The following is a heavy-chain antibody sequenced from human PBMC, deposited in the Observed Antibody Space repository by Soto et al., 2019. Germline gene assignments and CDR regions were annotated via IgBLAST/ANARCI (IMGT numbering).Heavy chain of an antibody. J-gene: IGHJ6*02. Sequence: QVQLVQSVAEVKKPGYSVKVSCKASVYTFTGYYMPWVRQAPGQGLEWMGWINPNSGGTNYAQKFQGRVTMTRDTSISTAYMELSRLRSDDTAVYSCARGQQLVWYYYYGMDVWGQGTTVTVSS. CDR1: VYTFTGYY. D-gene: IGHD6-13*01. V-gene: IGHV1-2*02. CDR3: ARGQQLVWYYYYGMDV. CDR2: INPNSGGT.